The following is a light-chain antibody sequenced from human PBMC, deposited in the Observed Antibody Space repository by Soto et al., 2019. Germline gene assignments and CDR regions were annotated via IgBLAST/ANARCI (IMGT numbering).Light chain of an antibody. CDR1: SSDVGGYNY. CDR2: DVS. CDR3: SSYTSTNTLVI. Sequence: SVLTQPASVSGSPGQSVTISCTGTSSDVGGYNYVSWYQQHPGKAPKLLIYDVSHRPSVVSSRFSGSKSGNTASLAISGLQAEDEADYYCSSYTSTNTLVIFGGGTKVTVL. V-gene: IGLV2-14*03. J-gene: IGLJ2*01.